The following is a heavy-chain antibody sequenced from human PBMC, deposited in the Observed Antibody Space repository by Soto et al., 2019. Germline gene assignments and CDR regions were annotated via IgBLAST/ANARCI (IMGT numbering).Heavy chain of an antibody. J-gene: IGHJ4*02. V-gene: IGHV1-69*13. CDR1: GGTFSSYA. CDR2: IIPIFGTA. CDR3: AREVSGGSCYDY. Sequence: ASVKVSCKASGGTFSSYAISWVRQAPGQGLEWMGGIIPIFGTANYAQKFQGRVTITADESTSTAYMELSSLRSEDTAVYYCAREVSGGSCYDYWGQGTLVTVSS. D-gene: IGHD2-15*01.